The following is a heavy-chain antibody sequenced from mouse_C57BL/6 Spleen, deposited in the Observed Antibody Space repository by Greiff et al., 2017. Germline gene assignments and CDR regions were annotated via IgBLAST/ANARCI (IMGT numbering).Heavy chain of an antibody. V-gene: IGHV1-64*01. J-gene: IGHJ2*01. CDR2: IHPNSGST. CDR1: GYTFTSYW. Sequence: VQLQQPGAELVKPGASVKLSCKASGYTFTSYWMHWVKQRPGQGLEWIGMIHPNSGSTNYNEKFKSEATLTVDKSSSTGYMQLSSLTSEDSAVYYCARETINDIWGQGTTLTVSS. CDR3: ARETINDI. D-gene: IGHD1-1*02.